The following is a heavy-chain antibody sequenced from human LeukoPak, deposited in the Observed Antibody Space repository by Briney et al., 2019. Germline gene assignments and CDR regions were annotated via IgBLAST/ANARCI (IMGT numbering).Heavy chain of an antibody. CDR2: ISSSSSYI. Sequence: PGGSLRLSCAASGFTFSSYSMNWVRQAPGKGLEWVSSISSSSSYIYYADSVKGRFTTSRDNAKNSLYLQMNSLRAEDTAVYYCARDPTRQWLVTDDYWGQGTLVTVSS. CDR3: ARDPTRQWLVTDDY. J-gene: IGHJ4*02. CDR1: GFTFSSYS. D-gene: IGHD6-19*01. V-gene: IGHV3-21*01.